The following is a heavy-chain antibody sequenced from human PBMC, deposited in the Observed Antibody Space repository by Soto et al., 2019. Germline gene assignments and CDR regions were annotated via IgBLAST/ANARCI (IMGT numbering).Heavy chain of an antibody. CDR2: ISGTSGRT. V-gene: IGHV3-23*04. CDR1: GFTIRNYA. J-gene: IGHJ3*01. Sequence: EVQVVESGGDLVQPGESLRLSCAASGFTIRNYAMSWVRQAPGQALEWVSGISGTSGRTYYADSVKGRFTIFKDNSKNTLYLQMTSLGVEDTAVYRCEGSWTWGQGTMVTVSS. D-gene: IGHD5-12*01. CDR3: EGSWT.